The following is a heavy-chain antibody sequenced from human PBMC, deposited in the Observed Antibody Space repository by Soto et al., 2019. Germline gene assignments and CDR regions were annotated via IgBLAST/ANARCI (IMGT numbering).Heavy chain of an antibody. CDR2: INPNSGGT. V-gene: IGHV1-2*04. CDR1: GYTFTGYY. J-gene: IGHJ5*02. D-gene: IGHD3-10*01. Sequence: GASVKVSCKASGYTFTGYYMHWVRQAPGQGLEWMGWINPNSGGTNYAQKFQGWVAMTRDTSISTAYMELSRLRSDDTAVYYCARESDRLSFGELQNNWFDPWGQGTLVTVS. CDR3: ARESDRLSFGELQNNWFDP.